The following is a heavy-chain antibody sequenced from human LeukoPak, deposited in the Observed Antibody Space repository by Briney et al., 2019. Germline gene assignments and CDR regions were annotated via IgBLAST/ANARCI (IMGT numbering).Heavy chain of an antibody. J-gene: IGHJ4*02. CDR1: GYTFTVYY. V-gene: IGHV1-2*02. D-gene: IGHD6-13*01. Sequence: ASVKVPCKASGYTFTVYYMHWVRQAPGQGLEWMGWINPNSGGTNYAQKFQGRVTMTRDTSISTAYMELSRLISDDTAVYYCARASVAAAGDFDYWGQGTLVTVSS. CDR2: INPNSGGT. CDR3: ARASVAAAGDFDY.